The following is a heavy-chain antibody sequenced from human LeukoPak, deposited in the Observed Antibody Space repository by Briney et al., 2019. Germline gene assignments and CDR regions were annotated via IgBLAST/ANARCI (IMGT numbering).Heavy chain of an antibody. Sequence: SETLSLTCTVSGGSISSGSYYWSWIRQPAGKGLEWIGRIYTSGSTNYNPSLKSRVTISVDTSKNQFSLKLSSATAADTAVYYCAREIRAFDIWGQGTMVTVSS. V-gene: IGHV4-61*02. CDR3: AREIRAFDI. CDR1: GGSISSGSYY. CDR2: IYTSGST. J-gene: IGHJ3*02. D-gene: IGHD3-10*01.